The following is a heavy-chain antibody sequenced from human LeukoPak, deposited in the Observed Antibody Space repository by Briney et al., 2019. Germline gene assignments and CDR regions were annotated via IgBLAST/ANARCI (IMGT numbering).Heavy chain of an antibody. D-gene: IGHD6-19*01. CDR2: VYYSGST. CDR1: GGSISSYY. J-gene: IGHJ4*02. Sequence: SETLSLTCSVSGGSISSYYWSWIRQPPGKGLEWIGYVYYSGSTNSNPSLQSRVTISVDTSKNQFSLQLSSVTAADTAVYYWARYMSGPGPFDYWGQGTLVTVSS. V-gene: IGHV4-59*08. CDR3: ARYMSGPGPFDY.